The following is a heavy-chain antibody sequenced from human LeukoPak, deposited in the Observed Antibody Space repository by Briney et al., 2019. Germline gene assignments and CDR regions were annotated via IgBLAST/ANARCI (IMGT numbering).Heavy chain of an antibody. D-gene: IGHD3-10*01. CDR1: GGSINSY. J-gene: IGHJ5*02. Sequence: TSETLSLTCTVSGGSINSYWSWIRQPAGKGLEWIWRISGSGTITYNPALQSRLSISIDTSKNQFSLKLMSVTAADTAVYYCARDSGTTGEVKFDPWGQGTLVTVSS. CDR3: ARDSGTTGEVKFDP. V-gene: IGHV4-4*07. CDR2: ISGSGTI.